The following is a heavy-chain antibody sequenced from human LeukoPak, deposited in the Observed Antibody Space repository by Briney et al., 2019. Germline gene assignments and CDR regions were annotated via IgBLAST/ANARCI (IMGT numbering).Heavy chain of an antibody. CDR1: GFTFSSYW. J-gene: IGHJ4*02. Sequence: GGSLRLSCAASGFTFSSYWMHWVRQAPGKGLVWVSRINPDGSGAIYADSVRGRFTVSRDNAKNTLYLQMNSLRGEDTAVYYCASQTTVKYYFDYWGQGTLVTVSS. CDR2: INPDGSGA. D-gene: IGHD4-17*01. CDR3: ASQTTVKYYFDY. V-gene: IGHV3-74*01.